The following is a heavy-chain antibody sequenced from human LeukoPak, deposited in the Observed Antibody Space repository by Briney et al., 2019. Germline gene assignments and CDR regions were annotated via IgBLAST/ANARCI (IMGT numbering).Heavy chain of an antibody. D-gene: IGHD5-24*01. CDR1: GGSFSGYY. V-gene: IGHV4-34*01. J-gene: IGHJ4*02. CDR2: INHSGST. CDR3: ARDGRDGYNGNLDY. Sequence: SETLSLTCAVYGGSFSGYYWSWIRQPPGKGLEWIGEINHSGSTNYNPSLKSRVTISVDTSKNQFSLKLSSVTAADTAVYYCARDGRDGYNGNLDYWGQGTLVTVSS.